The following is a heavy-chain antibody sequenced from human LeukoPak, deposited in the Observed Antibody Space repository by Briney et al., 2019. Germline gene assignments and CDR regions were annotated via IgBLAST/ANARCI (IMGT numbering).Heavy chain of an antibody. Sequence: GSLRLSCAASGFTFSSYSMNWVRQAPGKGLEWVSSISSSSSYIYYADSVKGRFTISRDNAKNSLYLQMNSLRAEDTAVYNCARRIAAAGTSWYFDLWGRGTLVTVSS. V-gene: IGHV3-21*01. CDR3: ARRIAAAGTSWYFDL. D-gene: IGHD6-13*01. J-gene: IGHJ2*01. CDR1: GFTFSSYS. CDR2: ISSSSSYI.